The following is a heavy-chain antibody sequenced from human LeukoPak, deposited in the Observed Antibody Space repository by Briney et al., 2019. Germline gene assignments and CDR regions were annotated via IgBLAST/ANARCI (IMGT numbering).Heavy chain of an antibody. CDR1: GGSISTYY. CDR3: ARGGYDSDFDY. CDR2: IYFTGRT. Sequence: SETLSLTCTVSGGSISTYYWSWIRLPPGQGLEWIAYIYFTGRTQYNPSLKSRVTISEDTSKNQFSLRLSSVTTADTAVYYCARGGYDSDFDYWGQGTLVTVSS. J-gene: IGHJ4*02. V-gene: IGHV4-59*01. D-gene: IGHD3-3*01.